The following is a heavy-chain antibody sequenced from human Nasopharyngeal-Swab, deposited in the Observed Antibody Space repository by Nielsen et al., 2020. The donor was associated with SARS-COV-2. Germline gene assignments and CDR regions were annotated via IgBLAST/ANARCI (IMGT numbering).Heavy chain of an antibody. J-gene: IGHJ6*02. Sequence: ESLKISCTVSGGSVSSGSYYWSWIRQPPGKGLEWIGYIYYSGSTNYNPSLKSRVTISVDTSKNQFSLKLSSVTAADTVVYYCARDHYGSGSPSMDVWGQGTTVTVSS. CDR2: IYYSGST. V-gene: IGHV4-61*01. CDR3: ARDHYGSGSPSMDV. CDR1: GGSVSSGSYY. D-gene: IGHD3-10*01.